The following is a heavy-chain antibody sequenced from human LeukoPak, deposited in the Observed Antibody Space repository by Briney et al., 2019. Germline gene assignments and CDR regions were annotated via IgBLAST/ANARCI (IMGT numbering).Heavy chain of an antibody. CDR2: IIPILGIA. CDR1: GGTFSSYA. Sequence: VASVKVSCKASGGTFSSYAISWVRQAPGQGLEWMGRIIPILGIANYAQKFQGRATITADKSASTAYMELSSLRSEDTAVYCCARAGIVGATGSRYWGQGTLVTVSS. D-gene: IGHD1-26*01. J-gene: IGHJ4*02. CDR3: ARAGIVGATGSRY. V-gene: IGHV1-69*04.